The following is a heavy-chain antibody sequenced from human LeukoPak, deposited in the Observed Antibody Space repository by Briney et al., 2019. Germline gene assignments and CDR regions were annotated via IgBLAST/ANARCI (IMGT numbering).Heavy chain of an antibody. CDR2: ISWNSGST. J-gene: IGHJ6*03. D-gene: IGHD3-10*01. Sequence: GGSLRLSCAASGFTFDDYAMHWVRQGPGKGLEWGSGISWNSGSTGYADPLKGRSTISRDNAKNSLYLQMNSLRADDTALYYCAKDRGTMVREVILPDYYYYYMDVWGKGTTVTVSS. CDR3: AKDRGTMVREVILPDYYYYYMDV. V-gene: IGHV3-9*01. CDR1: GFTFDDYA.